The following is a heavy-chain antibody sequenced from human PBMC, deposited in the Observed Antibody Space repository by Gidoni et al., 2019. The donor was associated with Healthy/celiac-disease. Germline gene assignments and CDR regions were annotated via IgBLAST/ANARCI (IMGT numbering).Heavy chain of an antibody. D-gene: IGHD2-15*01. Sequence: QVTLKESGPVLVKPTETLTLTCTVSGFSLRTARMGVSWIRQPPGKALEWLAHIFSNDEKSYSTSLKSRLTISKDTSKSQVVLTMTNMDPVDTATYYCARDLDNCSGGSCYSFDYWGQGTLVTVSS. V-gene: IGHV2-26*01. J-gene: IGHJ4*02. CDR3: ARDLDNCSGGSCYSFDY. CDR1: GFSLRTARMG. CDR2: IFSNDEK.